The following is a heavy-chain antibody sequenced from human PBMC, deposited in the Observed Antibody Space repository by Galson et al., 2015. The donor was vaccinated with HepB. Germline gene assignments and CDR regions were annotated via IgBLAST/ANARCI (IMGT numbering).Heavy chain of an antibody. Sequence: SVKVSCKASGDCFINYALDGVRQAPGQRAEWMGWINGGNGYTEYLQEFQGRITITRDTSASTVYMELRSPRSEDTCVYFCARWSPSGASDDALDVWGQGTAVTVSS. CDR1: GDCFINYA. J-gene: IGHJ3*01. CDR3: ARWSPSGASDDALDV. D-gene: IGHD1-26*01. V-gene: IGHV1-3*01. CDR2: INGGNGYT.